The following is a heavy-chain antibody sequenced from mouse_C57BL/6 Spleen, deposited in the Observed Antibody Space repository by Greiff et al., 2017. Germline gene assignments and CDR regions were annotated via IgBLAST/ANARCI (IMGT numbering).Heavy chain of an antibody. Sequence: VQLQQSGAELVKPGASVKLSCTASGFNIKDYYMHWVKQRTEQGLEWIGRIDPEDGETKYAPNFPGKATITADTSSNTAYLQLSSLTSEDTAVYYCARPVYYDYDGGFAYWGQGTLVTVSA. V-gene: IGHV14-2*01. CDR2: IDPEDGET. D-gene: IGHD2-4*01. J-gene: IGHJ3*01. CDR3: ARPVYYDYDGGFAY. CDR1: GFNIKDYY.